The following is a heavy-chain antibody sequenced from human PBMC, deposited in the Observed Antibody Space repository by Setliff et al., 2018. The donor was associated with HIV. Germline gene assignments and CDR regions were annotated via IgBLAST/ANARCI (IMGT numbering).Heavy chain of an antibody. CDR2: INHSGST. D-gene: IGHD2-15*01. CDR3: ARGRGSLDY. J-gene: IGHJ4*02. Sequence: LETLSLTCAVYGGSFSGYYGSWIRQPPGKGLEWIGEINHSGSTNYNPSLKSRVTISVDTSKNQFSLKLSSVTAADTAVYYCARGRGSLDYWGQGTLVTVSS. V-gene: IGHV4-34*01. CDR1: GGSFSGYY.